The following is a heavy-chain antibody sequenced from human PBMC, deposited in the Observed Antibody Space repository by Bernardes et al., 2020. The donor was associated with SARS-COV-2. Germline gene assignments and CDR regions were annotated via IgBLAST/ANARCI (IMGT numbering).Heavy chain of an antibody. J-gene: IGHJ4*02. CDR2: ISWNSGSI. D-gene: IGHD6-13*01. Sequence: GGSLRLSCAASGFTFNDYAMHWVRQAPGQGLEWVSGISWNSGSIGYADSVKGRFTISRDNAKNSLYLQMNSLRAEDTALYYCAKDIGYIAAAAEIDYWGQGTLVTVSS. CDR3: AKDIGYIAAAAEIDY. CDR1: GFTFNDYA. V-gene: IGHV3-9*01.